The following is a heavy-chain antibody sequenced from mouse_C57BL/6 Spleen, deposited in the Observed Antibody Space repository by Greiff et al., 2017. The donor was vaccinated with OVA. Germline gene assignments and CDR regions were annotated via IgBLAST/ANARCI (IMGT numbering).Heavy chain of an antibody. CDR2: IWSDGST. J-gene: IGHJ3*01. CDR1: GFSLTSYG. V-gene: IGHV2-6*03. D-gene: IGHD3-2*02. Sequence: VQLQQSGPGLVAPSQSLSITCTVSGFSLTSYGVHWVRQPPGKGLEWLVVIWSDGSTTYTSALKSRLSISKDNSKSQVFLKMNSLQTDDTAIYYSARTAQEGAWFAYWGQGTLVTVSA. CDR3: ARTAQEGAWFAY.